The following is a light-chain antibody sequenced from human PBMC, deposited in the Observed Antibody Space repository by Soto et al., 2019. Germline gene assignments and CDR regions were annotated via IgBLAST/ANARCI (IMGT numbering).Light chain of an antibody. J-gene: IGKJ2*01. CDR2: GAS. CDR3: QQHGGSPMYT. Sequence: EIVLTQSPGTLSLSPGESATLSCRASQSVSNSYLAWYQQKPGQAPRLLIYGASSRATAIPDRFSGSASGKDFTLTISSLEPEDFAVYYCQQHGGSPMYTFGQGNKLEIK. V-gene: IGKV3-20*01. CDR1: QSVSNSY.